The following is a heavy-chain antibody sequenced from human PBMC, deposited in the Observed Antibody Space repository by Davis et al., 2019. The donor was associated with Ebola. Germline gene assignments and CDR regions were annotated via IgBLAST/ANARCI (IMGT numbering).Heavy chain of an antibody. V-gene: IGHV4-59*01. CDR2: IYYSGST. D-gene: IGHD3-3*01. CDR1: GGSISSYY. Sequence: MPSETLSLTCTVSGGSISSYYWSWIRQPPGKGLEWIGYIYYSGSTNYNPSLKSRVTISVDTSKNQFSLKLSSVTAADTAVYYCARAQFLEWLFDYWGQGTLVTVSS. CDR3: ARAQFLEWLFDY. J-gene: IGHJ4*02.